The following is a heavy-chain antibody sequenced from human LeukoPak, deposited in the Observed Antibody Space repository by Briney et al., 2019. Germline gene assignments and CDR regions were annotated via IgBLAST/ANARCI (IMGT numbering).Heavy chain of an antibody. J-gene: IGHJ6*03. D-gene: IGHD3-3*01. Sequence: GGSLRLSCAASGFTFSSYAMSWVRQAPGKGLEWVSAISGSGGSTYYADSVKGRFTISRDNSKNTLYLQMNSLRAENTAVYYCAKKFTPYGFWSGYYTVYYYYYMDVWGKGTTVTVSS. CDR3: AKKFTPYGFWSGYYTVYYYYYMDV. CDR1: GFTFSSYA. V-gene: IGHV3-23*01. CDR2: ISGSGGST.